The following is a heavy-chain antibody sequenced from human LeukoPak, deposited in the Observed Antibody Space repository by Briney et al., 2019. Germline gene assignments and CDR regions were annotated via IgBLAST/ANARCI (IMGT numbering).Heavy chain of an antibody. Sequence: SETLSLTCTVSGGSISSYYWSWIRQPPGKGLEWIGYIYYSGCTNYNPSLKSRVTISVDTSKNQFSLKLSSVTAADTAVYYCARDRFDILTGYPPRYYYYGMDVWGQGTTVTVSS. D-gene: IGHD3-9*01. V-gene: IGHV4-59*01. CDR2: IYYSGCT. CDR1: GGSISSYY. J-gene: IGHJ6*02. CDR3: ARDRFDILTGYPPRYYYYGMDV.